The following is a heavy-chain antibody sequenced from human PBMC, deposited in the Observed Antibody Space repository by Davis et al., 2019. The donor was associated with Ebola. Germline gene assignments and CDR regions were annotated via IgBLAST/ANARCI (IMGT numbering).Heavy chain of an antibody. CDR3: AKFSSIFGGDCFDY. Sequence: GESLKISCAASGFTFSSYAMSWVRQAPGKGLEWVSAISGSGGSTYYADSVKGRFTISRDNSKNTLYLQMNSLRAEDTAVYYCAKFSSIFGGDCFDYWGQGTLVTVSS. J-gene: IGHJ4*02. CDR1: GFTFSSYA. D-gene: IGHD2-21*01. CDR2: ISGSGGST. V-gene: IGHV3-23*01.